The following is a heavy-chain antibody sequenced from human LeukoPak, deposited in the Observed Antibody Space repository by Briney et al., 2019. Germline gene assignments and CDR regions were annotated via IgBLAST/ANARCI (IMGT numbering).Heavy chain of an antibody. CDR1: GGTFSSYA. Sequence: SVKVSCKASGGTFSSYAIGWVRQAPGQGLEWMGRIIPILGIANYAQKFQGRVTITADKSTSTAYMELSSLRSEDTAVYYCARDRIVVVTPFDLWGQGTLVTVSS. D-gene: IGHD3-22*01. CDR3: ARDRIVVVTPFDL. CDR2: IIPILGIA. J-gene: IGHJ5*02. V-gene: IGHV1-69*04.